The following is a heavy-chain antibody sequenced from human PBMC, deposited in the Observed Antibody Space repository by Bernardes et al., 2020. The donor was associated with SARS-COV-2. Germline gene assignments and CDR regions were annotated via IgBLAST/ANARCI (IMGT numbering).Heavy chain of an antibody. CDR2: IYYSGST. V-gene: IGHV4-59*08. CDR1: GGSIISSF. Sequence: TRALPCPVSGGSIISSFWSWIRQPPGKGLEWIGYIYYSGSTAYTPSLKSRVTISVDTSKNQFSLKLSSVTAADTAVYYCARHNEYSAYDSHFDYWGQGTLVNVTS. CDR3: ARHNEYSAYDSHFDY. J-gene: IGHJ4*02. D-gene: IGHD5-12*01.